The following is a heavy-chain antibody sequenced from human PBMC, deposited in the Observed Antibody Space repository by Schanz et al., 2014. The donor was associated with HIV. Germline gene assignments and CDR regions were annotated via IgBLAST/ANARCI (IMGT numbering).Heavy chain of an antibody. CDR1: GFNFSDYW. CDR2: IISDGSGT. Sequence: EVQLLESGGGFVQPGGSLRLSCEAYGFNFSDYWMHWVRQAPGKGLVWVSRIISDGSGTSSADSVKGRFITSRDNSKNTLYLQMNSLRAEDTAVYYCALSRPSGYGGSWYFDLWGRGTLVAVSS. J-gene: IGHJ2*01. D-gene: IGHD2-15*01. V-gene: IGHV3-74*02. CDR3: ALSRPSGYGGSWYFDL.